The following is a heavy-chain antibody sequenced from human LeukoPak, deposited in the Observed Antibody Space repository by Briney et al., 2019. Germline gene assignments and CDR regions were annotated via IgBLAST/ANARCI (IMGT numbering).Heavy chain of an antibody. CDR2: IRPEGTTT. CDR3: ARDLDWILFDY. CDR1: GFTFSTYW. Sequence: GGSLRLSCAASGFTFSTYWMHWVRQARGKGLVWVARIRPEGTTTAYADSVKGRYTISRDNAKNTLFLQMNSLSAEDTAVYYCARDLDWILFDYWGQGTLVTVSS. J-gene: IGHJ4*02. V-gene: IGHV3-74*03. D-gene: IGHD3-9*01.